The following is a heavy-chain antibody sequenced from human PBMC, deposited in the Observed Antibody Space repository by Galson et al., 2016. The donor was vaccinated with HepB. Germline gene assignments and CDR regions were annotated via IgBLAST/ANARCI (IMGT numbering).Heavy chain of an antibody. V-gene: IGHV4-38-2*02. CDR1: GYSINSGYY. J-gene: IGHJ4*02. D-gene: IGHD3-10*01. Sequence: SETLSLTCAVSGYSINSGYYWGWIRQPPGKGLEWIGSISHNWNTFYSPSLKSRVTMLVDTSKNQFSLKLRSVTAADTAVYFCARDENYGFLEILHYFDYWGQGTPVTVSS. CDR2: ISHNWNT. CDR3: ARDENYGFLEILHYFDY.